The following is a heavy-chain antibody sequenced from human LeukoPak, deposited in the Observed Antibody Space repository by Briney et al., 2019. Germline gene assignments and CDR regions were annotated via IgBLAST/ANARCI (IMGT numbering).Heavy chain of an antibody. J-gene: IGHJ4*02. Sequence: PGGSLRLSCAVSGFTFSDCWMTWVRQAPGKGLEWVSVIYSGGSTYYADSVKGRFTISRDNSKNTLYLQMNSLRAEDTAVYYCARDPEVDTAMVTLGDWGQGTLVTVSS. D-gene: IGHD5-18*01. CDR2: IYSGGST. V-gene: IGHV3-53*01. CDR3: ARDPEVDTAMVTLGD. CDR1: GFTFSDCW.